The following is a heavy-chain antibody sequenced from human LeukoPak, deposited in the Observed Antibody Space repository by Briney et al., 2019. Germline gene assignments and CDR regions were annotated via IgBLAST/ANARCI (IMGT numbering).Heavy chain of an antibody. CDR2: VRNDGTNK. CDR3: ANLWFGESGVGY. V-gene: IGHV3-30*02. J-gene: IGHJ4*02. Sequence: GGSLRLSCAASGFTFSSYGMHWVRQAPGKGLEWVSFVRNDGTNKHYTDSVKGRFTISRDNPKNTLYLQMNSLRAEDTAVYYCANLWFGESGVGYWGQGTLVTVSS. D-gene: IGHD3-10*01. CDR1: GFTFSSYG.